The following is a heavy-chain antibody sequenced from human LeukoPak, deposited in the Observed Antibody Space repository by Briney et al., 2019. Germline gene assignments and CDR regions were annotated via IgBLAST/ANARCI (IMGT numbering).Heavy chain of an antibody. Sequence: GASVKVSCKASGGTFSSYAISWVRQAPGQGLEWMGRIIPILGIANYAQKFQGRVTITADKSTSTAYMELSSLRSEDTAVYYCARDGRDGDYSRYHYYWGQGTLVTVSS. J-gene: IGHJ4*02. V-gene: IGHV1-69*04. CDR2: IIPILGIA. CDR3: ARDGRDGDYSRYHYY. CDR1: GGTFSSYA. D-gene: IGHD4-17*01.